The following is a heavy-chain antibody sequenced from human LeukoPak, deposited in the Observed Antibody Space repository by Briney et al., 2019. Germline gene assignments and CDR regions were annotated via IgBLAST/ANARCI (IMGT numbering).Heavy chain of an antibody. CDR1: GFTFSSYD. CDR3: ARDYRAMVRGVPYYYYGMDV. Sequence: GGSLRLSCAASGFTFSSYDMHWVRQATGKGLEWVSAIGTAGDTYYPDSVKGRFTISRDNSKNTLYLQMNSLRAEDTAVYYCARDYRAMVRGVPYYYYGMDVWGQGTTVTVSS. J-gene: IGHJ6*02. V-gene: IGHV3-13*01. D-gene: IGHD3-10*01. CDR2: IGTAGDT.